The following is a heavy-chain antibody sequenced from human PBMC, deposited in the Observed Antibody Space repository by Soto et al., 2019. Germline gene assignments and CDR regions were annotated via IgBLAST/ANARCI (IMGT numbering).Heavy chain of an antibody. CDR2: INHSGSP. J-gene: IGHJ5*02. Sequence: SETLSLTCAVYGGSFSNYYWTWIRQPPGKGLEWIGEINHSGSPNYKPSLKSRVTTSVDTSKNQFSLKLTSLTAADTAVYYCARGPMRAWFDPWGQGTLVTVSS. V-gene: IGHV4-34*01. CDR3: ARGPMRAWFDP. CDR1: GGSFSNYY.